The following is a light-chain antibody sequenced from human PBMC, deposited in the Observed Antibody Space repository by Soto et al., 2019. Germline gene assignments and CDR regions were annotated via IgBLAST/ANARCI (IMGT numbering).Light chain of an antibody. J-gene: IGLJ2*01. CDR1: SSDIGAYNY. Sequence: QSVLTQPASVSGSPGQSITISCTGTSSDIGAYNYVSWYQQHPGKAPKLMIYDVSDRPSGVSNRFSGSKSGNTASLTISGLQAEDEADYYCSSYCSSYTTSSTVVFGGGTQLPVL. CDR3: SSYTTSSTVV. V-gene: IGLV2-14*01. CDR2: DVS.